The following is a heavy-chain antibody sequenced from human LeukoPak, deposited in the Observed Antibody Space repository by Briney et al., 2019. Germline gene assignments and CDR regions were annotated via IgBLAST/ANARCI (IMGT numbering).Heavy chain of an antibody. Sequence: ASVKVSCKASGYTFTSYAMHWVRQAPGQRLEWMGWINAGNGNTKYSQKFQGRVTITRDTSASTAHMELSSLRSEDTAVYYCARTSTYYYDSSGYYYLDYWGQGTLVTVSS. J-gene: IGHJ4*02. CDR3: ARTSTYYYDSSGYYYLDY. CDR2: INAGNGNT. D-gene: IGHD3-22*01. CDR1: GYTFTSYA. V-gene: IGHV1-3*01.